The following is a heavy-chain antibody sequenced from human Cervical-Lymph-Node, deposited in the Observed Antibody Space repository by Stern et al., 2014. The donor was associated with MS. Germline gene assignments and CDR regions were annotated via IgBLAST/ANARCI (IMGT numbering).Heavy chain of an antibody. D-gene: IGHD4-17*01. V-gene: IGHV5-10-1*03. CDR2: IDPSDSFT. Sequence: MQLVQSGAEVKKPGESLRISCQGSGYSFTKYWINWVRQMPGKGLEWMGRIDPSDSFTNYSPVFQGHVNISTDTSSATAYLQWSSLKASDTAIYFCARAAVNTFFSLDVWGQGTTVTVSS. CDR1: GYSFTKYW. J-gene: IGHJ6*02. CDR3: ARAAVNTFFSLDV.